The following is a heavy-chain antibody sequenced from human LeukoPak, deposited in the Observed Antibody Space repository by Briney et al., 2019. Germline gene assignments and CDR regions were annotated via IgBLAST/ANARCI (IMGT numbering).Heavy chain of an antibody. CDR1: GGSFSGYY. Sequence: SETLSLTCAAYGGSFSGYYWSWIRQPPGKGLEWIGEINHSGSTNYNPSLKSRVTISVDTSKNQFSLKLSSVTAADTAVYYCARGRGIAARGEMGLYYWGQGTLVTVSS. CDR2: INHSGST. V-gene: IGHV4-34*01. D-gene: IGHD6-6*01. J-gene: IGHJ4*02. CDR3: ARGRGIAARGEMGLYY.